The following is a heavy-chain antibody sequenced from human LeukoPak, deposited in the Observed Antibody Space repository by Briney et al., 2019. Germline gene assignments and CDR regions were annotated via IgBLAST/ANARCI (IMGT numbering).Heavy chain of an antibody. Sequence: ASVKVSCKASGYTFTSYGISWVRQAPGQGLEWMGWISAYNGNTNYAQKLQGRVTMTTDTSTSTAYMELRSLRSDDTAVYYCARWESVIVVPAAIDYYYGMDVWGRGTTVTVSS. J-gene: IGHJ6*02. D-gene: IGHD2-2*02. CDR3: ARWESVIVVPAAIDYYYGMDV. CDR1: GYTFTSYG. CDR2: ISAYNGNT. V-gene: IGHV1-18*01.